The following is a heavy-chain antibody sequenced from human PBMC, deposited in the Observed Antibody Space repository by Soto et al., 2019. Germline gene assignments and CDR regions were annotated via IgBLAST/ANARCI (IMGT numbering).Heavy chain of an antibody. CDR1: GFTFSSYA. D-gene: IGHD1-26*01. CDR2: ISYDGSNK. CDR3: ARDYLVSGSYYYYYGMDV. Sequence: PGGSLRLSCAASGFTFSSYAMHWVRQAPGKGLEWVAVISYDGSNKYYADSVKGRFTISRDNSKNTLYLQMNSLRAEDTAVYYCARDYLVSGSYYYYYGMDVWGQGTTVTVSS. J-gene: IGHJ6*02. V-gene: IGHV3-30-3*01.